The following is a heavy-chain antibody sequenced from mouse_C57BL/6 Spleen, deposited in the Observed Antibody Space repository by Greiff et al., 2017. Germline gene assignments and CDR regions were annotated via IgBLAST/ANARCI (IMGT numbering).Heavy chain of an antibody. V-gene: IGHV1-76*01. CDR3: ARITTVVATGYYAMDY. J-gene: IGHJ4*01. D-gene: IGHD1-1*01. Sequence: QVQLQQSGAELVRPGASVKLSCKASGYTFTDYYINWVKQRPGQGLEWIARIYPGSGNTYYNEKFKGKATLTAEKSSSTAYMQLSSLTSEDSAVYFCARITTVVATGYYAMDYWGQGTSVTVSS. CDR2: IYPGSGNT. CDR1: GYTFTDYY.